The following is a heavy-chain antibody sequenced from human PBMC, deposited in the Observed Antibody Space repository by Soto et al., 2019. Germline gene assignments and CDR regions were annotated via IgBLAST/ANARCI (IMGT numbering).Heavy chain of an antibody. Sequence: GASLRLSFEASGFTFSNSWLNGVRQAPGQGLEWVGRIRSKTDGGTTDYAAPVKDRFTISRDDSKNTLFLQMISLKTEDTAVYYCTTGSYSSISSQSYYYYYGMDVWGQGTTVTVSS. V-gene: IGHV3-15*07. D-gene: IGHD6-19*01. CDR3: TTGSYSSISSQSYYYYYGMDV. CDR2: IRSKTDGGTT. CDR1: GFTFSNSW. J-gene: IGHJ6*02.